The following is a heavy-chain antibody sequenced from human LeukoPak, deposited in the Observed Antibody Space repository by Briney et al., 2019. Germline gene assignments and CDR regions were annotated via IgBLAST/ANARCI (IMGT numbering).Heavy chain of an antibody. V-gene: IGHV4-34*01. CDR3: ARGLSRYGSGSYYRY. J-gene: IGHJ4*02. Sequence: SETLSLTCAVYGGSFSGYYWSWIRQPPGKGLEWIGEINHSGSTNYNPSLKSRVTISVDTSKNQFSLKLSSVTAADTAVYYCARGLSRYGSGSYYRYWGQGTLVTVSS. D-gene: IGHD3-10*01. CDR2: INHSGST. CDR1: GGSFSGYY.